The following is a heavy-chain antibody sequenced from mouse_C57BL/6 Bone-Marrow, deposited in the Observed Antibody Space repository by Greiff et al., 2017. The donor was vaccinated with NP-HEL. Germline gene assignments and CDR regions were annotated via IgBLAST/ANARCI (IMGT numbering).Heavy chain of an antibody. V-gene: IGHV2-9-1*01. D-gene: IGHD1-1*01. CDR1: GFSLTSYA. J-gene: IGHJ1*03. CDR3: ASYYGSSYWYFDV. Sequence: VKLVESGPGLVAPSQSLSITCTVSGFSLTSYAISWVRQPPGKGLEWLGVIWTGGGTNYNSALKSRLSISKDNSKSQVFLKMNSLQTDDTARYYCASYYGSSYWYFDVWGTGTTVTVSS. CDR2: IWTGGGT.